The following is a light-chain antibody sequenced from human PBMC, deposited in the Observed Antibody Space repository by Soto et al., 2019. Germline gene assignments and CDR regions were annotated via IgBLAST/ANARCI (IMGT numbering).Light chain of an antibody. Sequence: DIQITQSPSTLSESVGDRVTITCRASQSISSWLAWYQQKPGKAPKLLIYKASSLESGVPSRFSGSGSGTEFTLTISSLQPDDFATYYCQQYNSYWTFGQGTKVEIK. J-gene: IGKJ1*01. CDR3: QQYNSYWT. V-gene: IGKV1-5*03. CDR1: QSISSW. CDR2: KAS.